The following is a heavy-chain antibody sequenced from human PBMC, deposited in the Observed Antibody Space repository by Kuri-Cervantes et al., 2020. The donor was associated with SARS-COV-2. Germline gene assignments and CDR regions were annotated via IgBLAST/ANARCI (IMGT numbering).Heavy chain of an antibody. CDR2: IYYSGST. J-gene: IGHJ4*02. V-gene: IGHV4-59*08. Sequence: LSCTVSGGSISSYYWSWIRQPPGKGLEWIGYIYYSGSTNYNPSLKSRVTISVDTSKNQLSLKLSSVTAADTAVYYCARQGSSGWYLGYWGQGTLVTVSS. CDR1: GGSISSYY. D-gene: IGHD6-19*01. CDR3: ARQGSSGWYLGY.